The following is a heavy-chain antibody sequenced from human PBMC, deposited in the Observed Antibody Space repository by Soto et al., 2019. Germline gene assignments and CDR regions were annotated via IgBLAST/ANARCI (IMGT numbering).Heavy chain of an antibody. CDR3: ARDGDGYNY. CDR2: VYSGGGT. V-gene: IGHV4-59*01. D-gene: IGHD5-12*01. CDR1: GDSLRGYS. Sequence: SETLSLTCTVSGDSLRGYSWSWIRQPPGKGLEWIGYVYSGGGTNYSPSFMGRVSISADTSKNQFSLKLSSVTAADTAVYYCARDGDGYNYWGQGTLVTVSS. J-gene: IGHJ4*02.